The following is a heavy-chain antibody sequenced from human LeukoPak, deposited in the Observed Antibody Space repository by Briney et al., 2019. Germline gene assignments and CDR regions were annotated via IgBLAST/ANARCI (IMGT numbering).Heavy chain of an antibody. CDR3: AKGWPRLTTATTPWDF. CDR1: GFTFSNHA. Sequence: HAGGSLRLSCAASGFTFSNHAMAWVRQASGEGLEWVSSLSGTGGTTYYAGSVKGRFTISRDNSKNTLFLQMNSLRADDTAVYYCAKGWPRLTTATTPWDFWGQGTLVTVSS. J-gene: IGHJ4*02. CDR2: LSGTGGTT. D-gene: IGHD6-25*01. V-gene: IGHV3-23*01.